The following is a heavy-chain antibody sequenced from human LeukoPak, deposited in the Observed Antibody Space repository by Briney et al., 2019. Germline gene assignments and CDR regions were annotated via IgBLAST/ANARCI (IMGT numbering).Heavy chain of an antibody. V-gene: IGHV4-38-2*02. Sequence: SETLSLTCTVSGYSISSGYYWGWIRQPPGKGLEWIGSIYYSGSTYYNPSLKSRVTISVDTSKNQFSLKLSSVTAADTAVYYCARVGRDCSSTSCYYYYYYYMDVWGKGTTVTVSS. CDR2: IYYSGST. J-gene: IGHJ6*03. CDR1: GYSISSGYY. D-gene: IGHD2-2*01. CDR3: ARVGRDCSSTSCYYYYYYYMDV.